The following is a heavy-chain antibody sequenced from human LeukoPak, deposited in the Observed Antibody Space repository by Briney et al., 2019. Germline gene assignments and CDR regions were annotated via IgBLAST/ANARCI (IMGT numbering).Heavy chain of an antibody. V-gene: IGHV3-74*01. CDR2: INSDGSST. D-gene: IGHD6-6*01. Sequence: PGGSLRLSCAASGFTFSNYWMHWVRQVPGKGLVWVSYINSDGSSTNYADSVKGRFTISRDNAKNTLYLQMNSLRAEDTALYYCARTGIAARPTVWFDPWGQGTLVTVSS. CDR3: ARTGIAARPTVWFDP. CDR1: GFTFSNYW. J-gene: IGHJ5*02.